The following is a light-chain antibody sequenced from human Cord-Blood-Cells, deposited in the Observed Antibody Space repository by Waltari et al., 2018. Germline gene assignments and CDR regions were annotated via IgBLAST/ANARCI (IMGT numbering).Light chain of an antibody. J-gene: IGKJ4*01. CDR2: GAS. V-gene: IGKV3-20*01. CDR1: QSVSSSY. CDR3: QQYGSSPRT. Sequence: EIVLTQSPGTLSLSPGERATLSCRASQSVSSSYLAWYQQKPGQAPGLLIYGASSRATGIADRFSSSGSGTDFTLTNSRRAPGDFAVYYCQQYGSSPRTFGGGTKVEIK.